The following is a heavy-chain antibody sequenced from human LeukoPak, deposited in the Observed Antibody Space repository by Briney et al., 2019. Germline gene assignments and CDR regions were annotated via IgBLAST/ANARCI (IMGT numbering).Heavy chain of an antibody. D-gene: IGHD1-26*01. CDR2: IWYDGSNK. CDR1: GFTFSSYG. Sequence: GGSLRISCAAAGFTFSSYGMHWVRQAPGKGLEWVAVIWYDGSNKYYADSVKGRFTISRDNSKNTLDLQMNSLRAEDTAVYYCAKLGVGSTDYFDYWGQGTLVTVSS. CDR3: AKLGVGSTDYFDY. J-gene: IGHJ4*02. V-gene: IGHV3-33*06.